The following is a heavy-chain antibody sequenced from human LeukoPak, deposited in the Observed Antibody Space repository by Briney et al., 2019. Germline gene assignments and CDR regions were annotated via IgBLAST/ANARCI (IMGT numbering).Heavy chain of an antibody. Sequence: SETLSLTCTVSGGSICSYYWSWIRQPPGKGLEWIGYIYYSGSTNYNPSLKSRVTISVDTSKNQFSLKLSSVTAADTAVYYCARDMTNNFDYWGQGTLVTVSS. J-gene: IGHJ4*02. CDR3: ARDMTNNFDY. CDR2: IYYSGST. CDR1: GGSICSYY. V-gene: IGHV4-59*12. D-gene: IGHD1/OR15-1a*01.